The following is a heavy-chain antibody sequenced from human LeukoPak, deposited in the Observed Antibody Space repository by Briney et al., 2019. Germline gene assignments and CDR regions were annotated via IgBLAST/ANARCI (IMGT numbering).Heavy chain of an antibody. CDR2: IYYSGST. CDR3: ARVFSSLWYYYDSSGSRWFDY. D-gene: IGHD3-22*01. J-gene: IGHJ4*02. V-gene: IGHV4-39*07. Sequence: SETLSLTCTVSGGSISSSSYYWGWIRQPPGKGLEWIGSIYYSGSTYYNPSLKSRVTISVDTSKNQFSLKLSSVTAADTAVYYCARVFSSLWYYYDSSGSRWFDYWGQGTLVTVSS. CDR1: GGSISSSSYY.